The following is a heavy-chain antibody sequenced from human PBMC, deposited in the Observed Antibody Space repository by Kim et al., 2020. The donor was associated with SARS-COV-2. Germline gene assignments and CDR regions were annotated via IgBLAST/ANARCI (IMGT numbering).Heavy chain of an antibody. Sequence: ASVKVSCSPSGYTFTSHHIHWIRQARGQGLEWMGMVKPTGTSTIYAQKFQGRFTMTWDTSTSTVYMDLHSLRSEDTAVYYCARTLISPDTVDYWGQGTLVTVSS. CDR3: ARTLISPDTVDY. CDR1: GYTFTSHH. CDR2: VKPTGTST. V-gene: IGHV1-46*01. J-gene: IGHJ4*02. D-gene: IGHD2-8*02.